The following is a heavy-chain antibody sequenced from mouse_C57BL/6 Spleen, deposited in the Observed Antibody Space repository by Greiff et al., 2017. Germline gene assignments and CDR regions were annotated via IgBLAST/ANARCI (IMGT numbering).Heavy chain of an antibody. Sequence: QVQLQQSGAELAKPGASVKLSCKASGYTFTSYWMHWVKQRPGQGLEWIGYINPSSGYTKYNQKFKDKAPLTADKSSSPAYMQLSSLTYEDAAVYYCARGRDYGSSYNPFYYYAMDYWGQGTSLTVSS. J-gene: IGHJ4*01. D-gene: IGHD1-1*01. CDR2: INPSSGYT. V-gene: IGHV1-7*01. CDR3: ARGRDYGSSYNPFYYYAMDY. CDR1: GYTFTSYW.